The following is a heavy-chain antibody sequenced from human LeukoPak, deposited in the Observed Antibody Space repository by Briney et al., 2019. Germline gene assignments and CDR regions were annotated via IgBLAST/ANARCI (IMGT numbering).Heavy chain of an antibody. Sequence: ASGKVSCKASGYTFTSYGISWVRQAPGQGLEWMGWISAYNGHTNYAQKLQGRVSMTTDTSTSTAYMELRSLRSDDTAIYYCARDYSNGWYGDFDYWGQGTLVTVSS. CDR1: GYTFTSYG. V-gene: IGHV1-18*01. J-gene: IGHJ4*02. CDR3: ARDYSNGWYGDFDY. CDR2: ISAYNGHT. D-gene: IGHD6-19*01.